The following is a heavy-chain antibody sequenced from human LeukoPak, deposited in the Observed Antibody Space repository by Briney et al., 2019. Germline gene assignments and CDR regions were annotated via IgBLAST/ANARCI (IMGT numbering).Heavy chain of an antibody. CDR1: GGSFSGYY. V-gene: IGHV4-34*01. D-gene: IGHD3-3*02. Sequence: SETLSLTCAVYGGSFSGYYWSWIRQPPGKGLEWIGEINHSGSTNYNPSLKSRVTISVDTSKNQFSLKLSSVTAADTAVYYCVRGFSRAAYFDYWGQGTLVTVSS. J-gene: IGHJ4*02. CDR2: INHSGST. CDR3: VRGFSRAAYFDY.